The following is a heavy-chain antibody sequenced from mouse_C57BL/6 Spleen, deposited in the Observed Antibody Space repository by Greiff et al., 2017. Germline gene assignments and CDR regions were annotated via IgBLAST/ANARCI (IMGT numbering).Heavy chain of an antibody. V-gene: IGHV5-9*01. CDR1: GFTFSSYT. CDR2: ISGGGGNT. J-gene: IGHJ2*01. CDR3: TSLYGYARLYFDY. Sequence: EVKLVESGGGLVKPGGSLKLSCAVSGFTFSSYTMSWVRQTPEKRLEWVATISGGGGNTYYPDSVKGRFTISRDNAKNTLYLQMSSLRSEDTALYYCTSLYGYARLYFDYWGQGTTLTVSS. D-gene: IGHD2-2*01.